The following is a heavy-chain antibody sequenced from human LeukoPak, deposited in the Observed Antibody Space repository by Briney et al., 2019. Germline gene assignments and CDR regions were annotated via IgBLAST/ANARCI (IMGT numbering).Heavy chain of an antibody. CDR1: GFTFDDYA. CDR3: ARDPSYYYDSTGKDAFDI. CDR2: ISWHSGSI. J-gene: IGHJ3*02. Sequence: PGGSLRLSCAPSGFTFDDYAMHWVRHAPGKGLEWVSGISWHSGSIGYADSVKGRFTISRGNAKNSLYLQMNSLRAKDTAVYYCARDPSYYYDSTGKDAFDIWGQGTMVTVSS. D-gene: IGHD3-22*01. V-gene: IGHV3-9*01.